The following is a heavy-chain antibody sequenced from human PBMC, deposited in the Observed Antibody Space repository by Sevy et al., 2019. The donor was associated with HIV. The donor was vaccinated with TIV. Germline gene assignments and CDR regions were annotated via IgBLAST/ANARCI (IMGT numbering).Heavy chain of an antibody. CDR3: ARRNDFDI. Sequence: HSETPSLTCTVSGGSINSDHWNWIRQPPGKGLEWIGYVYYTGGTNYNPSLKNRVTISVDRTKNQFSLKLTSVTAADTAVYYCARRNDFDIWGQGTMVTVSS. J-gene: IGHJ3*02. CDR1: GGSINSDH. CDR2: VYYTGGT. V-gene: IGHV4-59*08.